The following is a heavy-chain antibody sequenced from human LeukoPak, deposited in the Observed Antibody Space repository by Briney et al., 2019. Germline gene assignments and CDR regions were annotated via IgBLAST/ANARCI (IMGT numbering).Heavy chain of an antibody. J-gene: IGHJ4*02. D-gene: IGHD1-26*01. CDR3: ARDIGEWELLGRPFDY. CDR2: IIPIFGTA. CDR1: GGTFSSYA. Sequence: ASVKVSCKASGGTFSSYAISWVRQAPGQGLEWMGGIIPIFGTANYAQKFQGRVTITADESTSTAYMELSSLRSEDTAVYYCARDIGEWELLGRPFDYWGQGTLVTVSS. V-gene: IGHV1-69*13.